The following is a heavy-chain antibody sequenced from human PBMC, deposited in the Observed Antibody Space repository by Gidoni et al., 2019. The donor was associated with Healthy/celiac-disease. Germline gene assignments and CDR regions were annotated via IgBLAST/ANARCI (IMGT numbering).Heavy chain of an antibody. J-gene: IGHJ3*02. D-gene: IGHD2-21*02. V-gene: IGHV3-23*01. CDR2: ISGSGGST. CDR1: GFPFRSYA. Sequence: EVPLLESGGGLVQPGGSLRLSCAASGFPFRSYAMSWVRQAPGKGLEWVSAISGSGGSTYYADSVKGRFTISRDNSKNTLYLQMNSLRAEDTAVYYCAKDLIVVVTAIFGAFDIWGQGTMVTVSS. CDR3: AKDLIVVVTAIFGAFDI.